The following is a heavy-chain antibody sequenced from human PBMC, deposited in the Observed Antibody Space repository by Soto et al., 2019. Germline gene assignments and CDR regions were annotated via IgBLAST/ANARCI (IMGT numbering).Heavy chain of an antibody. CDR2: ISGSGGST. D-gene: IGHD6-6*01. V-gene: IGHV3-23*01. CDR3: AKVKSSSSRRGYYYYGMDD. J-gene: IGHJ6*02. CDR1: GFTFSSYA. Sequence: GGSLRLSCAASGFTFSSYAMSWVRQAPGKGLEWVSAISGSGGSTYYADSVKGRFTISRDNSKNTLYLQMNSLRAEDTAVYYCAKVKSSSSRRGYYYYGMDDWGQGTTVTVSS.